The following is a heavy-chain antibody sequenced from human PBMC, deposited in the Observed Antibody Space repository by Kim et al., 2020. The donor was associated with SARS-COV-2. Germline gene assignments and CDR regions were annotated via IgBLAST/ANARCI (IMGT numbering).Heavy chain of an antibody. CDR2: ISAYNGNT. V-gene: IGHV1-18*01. J-gene: IGHJ4*02. CDR1: GYTFTSYG. CDR3: ARYGPKYRYFDWLPNDDY. Sequence: ASVKVSCKASGYTFTSYGISWVRQAPGQGLEWMGWISAYNGNTNYAQKLQGRVTMTTDTSTSTAYMELRSLRSDDTAVYYCARYGPKYRYFDWLPNDDYLGQGTLVTVYS. D-gene: IGHD3-9*01.